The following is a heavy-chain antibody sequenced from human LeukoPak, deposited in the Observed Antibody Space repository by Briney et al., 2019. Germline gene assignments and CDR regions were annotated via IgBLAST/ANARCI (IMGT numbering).Heavy chain of an antibody. V-gene: IGHV3-48*03. CDR1: GFTFSSYE. CDR3: ARDELLWFGELLYPHNFDY. D-gene: IGHD3-10*01. CDR2: ISSSGSTI. Sequence: GGSLRLSCAASGFTFSSYEMNWVRQAPGKGLEWVSYISSSGSTIYYADSVKGRFTISRDNAKNSLYLQMNSLRAEDTAVYYCARDELLWFGELLYPHNFDYWGQGTLVTVSS. J-gene: IGHJ4*02.